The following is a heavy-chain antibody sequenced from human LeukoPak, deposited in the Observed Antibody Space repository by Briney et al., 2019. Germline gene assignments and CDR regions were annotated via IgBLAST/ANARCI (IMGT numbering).Heavy chain of an antibody. V-gene: IGHV5-51*01. CDR3: ARLSCSGGSCYSAYNYYYYYYMDV. D-gene: IGHD2-15*01. J-gene: IGHJ6*03. CDR2: IYPGDSDT. Sequence: GESLKISCKGSGYSFTSYWIGWVRPMPGKGLEWMGIIYPGDSDTRYSPSFQGQVTISADKSISTAYLQWSSLKASDTAMYYCARLSCSGGSCYSAYNYYYYYYMDVWGKGTTVTISS. CDR1: GYSFTSYW.